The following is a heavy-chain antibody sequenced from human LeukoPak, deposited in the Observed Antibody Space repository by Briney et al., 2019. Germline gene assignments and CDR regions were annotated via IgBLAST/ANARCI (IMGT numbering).Heavy chain of an antibody. D-gene: IGHD5-18*01. CDR2: INAGNGNT. CDR1: GYTFTSYA. CDR3: ARAPQRRYSYGHFDY. V-gene: IGHV1-3*03. Sequence: ASVKVSCKASGYTFTSYAMHWVRQAPGQRLEWMGWINAGNGNTKYSQEFQGRVTITRDTSVSTAYMELSSLRSEDMAVYYCARAPQRRYSYGHFDYWGQGTLVTVSS. J-gene: IGHJ4*02.